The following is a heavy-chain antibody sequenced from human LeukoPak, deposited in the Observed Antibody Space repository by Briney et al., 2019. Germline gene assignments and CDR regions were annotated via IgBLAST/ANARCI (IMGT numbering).Heavy chain of an antibody. J-gene: IGHJ4*02. CDR3: ASSTGGYYDSSGYLVAY. CDR2: INHSGST. Sequence: PSETLSLTCAVYGGSFSGYYWSWIRQPPGKGLEWIGEINHSGSTNYNPSLKSRVTISVDTSKNQFSLKLSSVTAADTAVYYCASSTGGYYDSSGYLVAYWGQGTLVTVSS. V-gene: IGHV4-34*01. CDR1: GGSFSGYY. D-gene: IGHD3-22*01.